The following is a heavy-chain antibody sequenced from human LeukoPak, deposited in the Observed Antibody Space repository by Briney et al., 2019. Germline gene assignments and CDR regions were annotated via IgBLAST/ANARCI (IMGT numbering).Heavy chain of an antibody. Sequence: SETLSLTRTVSGGSISSYYWSWIRQPPGKGLEWIGYIYYSGSTNYNPSLKSRVTISVDTSKNQFSLKLSSVTAADTAVYYCARDSALDGMDVWGQGTTVTVSS. V-gene: IGHV4-59*01. CDR3: ARDSALDGMDV. CDR1: GGSISSYY. D-gene: IGHD3-10*01. J-gene: IGHJ6*02. CDR2: IYYSGST.